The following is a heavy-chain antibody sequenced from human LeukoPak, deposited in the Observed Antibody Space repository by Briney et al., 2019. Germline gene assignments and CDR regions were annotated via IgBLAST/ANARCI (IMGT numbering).Heavy chain of an antibody. J-gene: IGHJ6*02. CDR2: ISADGIRT. V-gene: IGHV3-74*01. Sequence: HSGGSLRLSCEASGSGFAFAGAWMYWVRQVPGKGPEWVSLISADGIRTTYADSVKGRFIVSRDNAKNTLYLQMSSLRAEDTAVYYCTRGISYTMNIWGQGTTVTVSS. D-gene: IGHD2/OR15-2a*01. CDR1: GSGFAFAGAW. CDR3: TRGISYTMNI.